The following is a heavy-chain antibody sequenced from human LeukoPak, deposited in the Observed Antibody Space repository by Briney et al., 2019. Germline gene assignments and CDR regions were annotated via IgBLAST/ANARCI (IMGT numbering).Heavy chain of an antibody. D-gene: IGHD2/OR15-2a*01. CDR1: GFTFGNAW. Sequence: GGSLRLSCAASGFTFGNAWMSWVRQAPGKGLEWVAVISYDGSNKYYADSVQGRFTISGDNSKNTLYLQMNSLRAEDTAVYYCARDYLTQAYYYMDVWGKGTTVTVSS. V-gene: IGHV3-30*03. J-gene: IGHJ6*03. CDR3: ARDYLTQAYYYMDV. CDR2: ISYDGSNK.